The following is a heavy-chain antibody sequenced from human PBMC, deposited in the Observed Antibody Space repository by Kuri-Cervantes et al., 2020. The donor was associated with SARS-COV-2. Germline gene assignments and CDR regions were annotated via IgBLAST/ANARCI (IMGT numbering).Heavy chain of an antibody. J-gene: IGHJ4*02. D-gene: IGHD2-2*02. CDR3: ARAPFRTNRAIVVVPAAIDY. CDR1: GGSISSSSYY. CDR2: IYYSGST. V-gene: IGHV4-39*01. Sequence: GSLRLSCTVSGGSISSSSYYWGWIRQPPGKGLEWIGSIYYSGSTYYNPSLKSRVTISVDTSKNQFSLKLSSVTAADTAVYYCARAPFRTNRAIVVVPAAIDYWGQGTLVTVSS.